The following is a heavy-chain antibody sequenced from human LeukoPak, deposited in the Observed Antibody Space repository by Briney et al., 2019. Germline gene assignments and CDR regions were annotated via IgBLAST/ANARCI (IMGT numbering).Heavy chain of an antibody. D-gene: IGHD5-12*01. V-gene: IGHV4-39*07. Sequence: SETLSLTCTVSGGSISSSSYYWGWIRQPPGKGLEWIGSIYYSGSTYYNPSLKSRVTISVDTSKNQFSLKLSSVTAADTAVYYCAREPNKRYETGVFDYWGQGTLVTVSS. CDR1: GGSISSSSYY. CDR2: IYYSGST. J-gene: IGHJ4*02. CDR3: AREPNKRYETGVFDY.